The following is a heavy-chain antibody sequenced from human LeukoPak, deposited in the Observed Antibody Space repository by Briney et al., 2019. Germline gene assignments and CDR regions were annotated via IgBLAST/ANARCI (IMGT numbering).Heavy chain of an antibody. CDR2: IYTSGST. CDR1: GGSISSYY. Sequence: SETLSLPCTVSGGSISSYYWSWIRQPAGKGLEWIGRIYTSGSTNYNPSLKSRVTMSVDTSKNQSSLKLSSVTAADTAVYYCARENVDIVATIDYYYYGMDVWGQGTTVTVSS. CDR3: ARENVDIVATIDYYYYGMDV. V-gene: IGHV4-4*07. D-gene: IGHD5-12*01. J-gene: IGHJ6*02.